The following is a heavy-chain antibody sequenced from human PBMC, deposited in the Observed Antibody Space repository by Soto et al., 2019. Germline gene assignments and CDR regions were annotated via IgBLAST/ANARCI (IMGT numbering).Heavy chain of an antibody. CDR3: ARASVWGSLWYICGMDV. D-gene: IGHD6-13*01. CDR2: ISYDGSNK. J-gene: IGHJ6*02. V-gene: IGHV3-30*03. CDR1: GFTFNTYG. Sequence: QVQLVESGGGVFQPGRSLRLSCAASGFTFNTYGMHWVRQAPGQGLECVAVISYDGSNKYYADSVKGRFTISRDNSKNTMYLQMNSLRPDDSAVYYCARASVWGSLWYICGMDVWGPGTTVAVSS.